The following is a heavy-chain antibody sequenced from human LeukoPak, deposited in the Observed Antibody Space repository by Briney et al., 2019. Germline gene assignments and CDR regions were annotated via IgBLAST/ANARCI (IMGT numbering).Heavy chain of an antibody. CDR1: GGSISSYH. V-gene: IGHV4-59*01. CDR3: ARVVAGRRFDP. Sequence: SETLSLTCTVSGGSISSYHWGWIRQPPGKGLEWIGYIYYSGSTNYNPPLKSRVTISVDTSKNQFSLKVNSVTAADTAVYYCARVVAGRRFDPWGQGTLVTVSS. J-gene: IGHJ5*02. CDR2: IYYSGST. D-gene: IGHD6-19*01.